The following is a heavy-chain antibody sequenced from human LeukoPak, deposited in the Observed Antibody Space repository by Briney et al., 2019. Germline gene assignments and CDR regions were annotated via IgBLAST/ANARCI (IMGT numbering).Heavy chain of an antibody. J-gene: IGHJ4*02. CDR1: GGSISSYY. CDR2: IYYSGST. CDR3: ARGDTTRATQPLDY. D-gene: IGHD1-26*01. Sequence: SETLSLTCTVSGGSISSYYWSWIRQPPGKGLEWIGYIYYSGSTNYNPSLKSRVTISVDTSKNQFSLKLSSVTAADTAVYYCARGDTTRATQPLDYWGQGTLVTVSS. V-gene: IGHV4-59*01.